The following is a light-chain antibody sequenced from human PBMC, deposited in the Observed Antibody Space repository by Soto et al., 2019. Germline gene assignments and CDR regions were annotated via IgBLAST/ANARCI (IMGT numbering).Light chain of an antibody. CDR2: GAS. CDR1: QSVSSNY. CDR3: QQYGSSLYT. Sequence: EIVLTQSTGTLSLSPGERATLSCRASQSVSSNYLAWYQQKPGQAPRLLIYGASSRATGIPDRFSGSGSGTDFTLTISRLEPEDLAVYYCQQYGSSLYTFGQGTKWEIK. V-gene: IGKV3-20*01. J-gene: IGKJ2*01.